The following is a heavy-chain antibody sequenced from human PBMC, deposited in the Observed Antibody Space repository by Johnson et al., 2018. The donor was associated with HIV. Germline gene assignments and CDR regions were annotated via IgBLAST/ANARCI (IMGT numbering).Heavy chain of an antibody. Sequence: QVQLVESGGGVVQPGRSLRLSCAASGFTFSSYGMHWVRQAPGKGLEWVAVISYDGSNKYYADSVKGRFTISRDNSKNPLYLQMNSLRAEDTAVYYCARRGYSSSGGAFDIWGQGTMVTVSS. CDR2: ISYDGSNK. V-gene: IGHV3-30*03. CDR1: GFTFSSYG. J-gene: IGHJ3*02. D-gene: IGHD6-6*01. CDR3: ARRGYSSSGGAFDI.